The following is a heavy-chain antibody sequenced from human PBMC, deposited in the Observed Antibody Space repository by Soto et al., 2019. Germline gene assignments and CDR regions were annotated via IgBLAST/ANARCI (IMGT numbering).Heavy chain of an antibody. D-gene: IGHD3-3*01. CDR2: ISAYNGNT. CDR1: GYTFTSYG. Sequence: QVQLVQSGAEVKKPGASVKVSCKASGYTFTSYGISWVRQAPGQGLEWMGWISAYNGNTNYAQKLQGRVTMTTDTSTSTAYMELRSLRSDDTAVYYCARDREYYDFWSGYNPREWFDPWGQGTLVTVSS. J-gene: IGHJ5*02. V-gene: IGHV1-18*01. CDR3: ARDREYYDFWSGYNPREWFDP.